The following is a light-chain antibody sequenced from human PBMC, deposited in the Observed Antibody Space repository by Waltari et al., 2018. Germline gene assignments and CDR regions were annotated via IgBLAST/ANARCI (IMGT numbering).Light chain of an antibody. CDR3: QQYNNWPPLT. CDR2: GAS. Sequence: EIVMTQSPATLYVSPGERATLSCRASQSVGNNLAWFQQKPDQAPRLLIYGASTRATGIPARFSGSGSGTEFTLTVSSLHSEDFAVYYCQQYNNWPPLTFGGGTKVEIK. J-gene: IGKJ4*01. CDR1: QSVGNN. V-gene: IGKV3-15*01.